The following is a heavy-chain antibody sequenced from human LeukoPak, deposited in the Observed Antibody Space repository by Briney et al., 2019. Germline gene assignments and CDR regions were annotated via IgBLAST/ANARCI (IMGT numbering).Heavy chain of an antibody. V-gene: IGHV3-48*01. CDR1: GFTFSSYS. CDR3: ARDLVAAAGSEIDY. Sequence: GGSLRLSCAASGFTFSSYSMNWVRQAPGKGLEWVSYISSGSSTIYYADSVKGRFTISRDNAKNSLFLQMNSLRAEDTAVYYCARDLVAAAGSEIDYWGQGTLVTVSS. CDR2: ISSGSSTI. D-gene: IGHD6-13*01. J-gene: IGHJ4*02.